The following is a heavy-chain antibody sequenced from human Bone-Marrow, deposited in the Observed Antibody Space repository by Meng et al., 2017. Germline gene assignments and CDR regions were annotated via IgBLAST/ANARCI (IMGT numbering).Heavy chain of an antibody. J-gene: IGHJ6*02. Sequence: GSLSLSCAVSGGSISSCNWWNWVRQPPGKGLEWIGDISHSGSTNYNPSLKSRVTISVDKSKNQFSLKLSSVTSADTAAYYCARDLGSTEYYYYGMDVWGQGNTV. CDR3: ARDLGSTEYYYYGMDV. CDR2: ISHSGST. CDR1: GGSISSCNW. D-gene: IGHD5/OR15-5a*01. V-gene: IGHV4-4*02.